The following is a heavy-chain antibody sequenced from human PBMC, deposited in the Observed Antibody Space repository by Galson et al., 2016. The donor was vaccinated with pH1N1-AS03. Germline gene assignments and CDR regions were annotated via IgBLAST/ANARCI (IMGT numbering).Heavy chain of an antibody. J-gene: IGHJ5*02. D-gene: IGHD6-25*01. CDR3: ARGAAGPLDP. CDR2: ISNRGST. Sequence: LSLTCSVSGDSIGTYYWTWIRQPPGKGLDWIGYISNRGSTNYDPSLKSRVTISVDTSKNHLSLKLTSVTAADTAVYYCARGAAGPLDPWGQGTLVTVSS. V-gene: IGHV4-59*01. CDR1: GDSIGTYY.